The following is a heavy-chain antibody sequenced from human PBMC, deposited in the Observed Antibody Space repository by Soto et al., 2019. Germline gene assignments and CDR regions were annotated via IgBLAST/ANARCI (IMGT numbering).Heavy chain of an antibody. Sequence: QAHIVQSGAEAKQPGASVRVSCKASGYTFTDFALHWVRQAPGQGLEWMGWINVGNGNTGYSRKFQGRVTHDRDMSATTAYIEVTSLTSEDTAIYYCAREGAHYAPFDLWGQGTLVTVSP. J-gene: IGHJ4*02. CDR1: GYTFTDFA. CDR3: AREGAHYAPFDL. V-gene: IGHV1-3*01. D-gene: IGHD3-16*01. CDR2: INVGNGNT.